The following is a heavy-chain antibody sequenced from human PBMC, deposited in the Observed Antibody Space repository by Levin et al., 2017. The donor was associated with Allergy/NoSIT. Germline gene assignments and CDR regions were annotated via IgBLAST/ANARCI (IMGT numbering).Heavy chain of an antibody. J-gene: IGHJ1*01. D-gene: IGHD4-17*01. CDR1: GFTFDDYT. CDR3: AKDMVDYGDYGYFQH. V-gene: IGHV3-43*01. Sequence: GESLKISFAASGFTFDDYTMHWVRQAPGKGLEWVSLISWDGGSTYYADSVKGRFTISRDNSKNSLYLQMNSLRTEDTALYYCAKDMVDYGDYGYFQHWGQGTLVTVSS. CDR2: ISWDGGST.